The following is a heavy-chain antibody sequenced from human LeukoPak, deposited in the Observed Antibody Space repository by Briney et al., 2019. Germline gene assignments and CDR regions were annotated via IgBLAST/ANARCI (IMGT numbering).Heavy chain of an antibody. CDR2: IYSGGST. D-gene: IGHD3-22*01. V-gene: IGHV3-53*01. Sequence: GGSLRLSCAASGFTVSSNYMSWVRQAPGKGLEWVSVIYSGGSTYYADSVKGRFTISRDNSKNTLYLQMNSLRAEDTAVYYCARLAYCYDSSGTSDFDYWGQGTLVTVSS. CDR3: ARLAYCYDSSGTSDFDY. CDR1: GFTVSSNY. J-gene: IGHJ4*02.